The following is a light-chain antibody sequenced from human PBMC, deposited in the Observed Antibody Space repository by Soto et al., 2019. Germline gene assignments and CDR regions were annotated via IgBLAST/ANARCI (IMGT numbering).Light chain of an antibody. CDR3: QHRHN. V-gene: IGKV3-11*01. Sequence: MVLTQSPATLSLSPGERATLSGMASQSVSRDFAWYQQKPGQAPRLLIYDASNRATGIPARFSGSGSGTDFTLTINSLQPEDFAVYYCQHRHNFGPGTQVDF. CDR1: QSVSRD. CDR2: DAS. J-gene: IGKJ3*01.